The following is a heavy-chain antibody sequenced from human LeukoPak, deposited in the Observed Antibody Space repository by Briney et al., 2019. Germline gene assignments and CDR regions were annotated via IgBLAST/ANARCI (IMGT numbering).Heavy chain of an antibody. CDR2: IYTSGST. CDR3: ARDLLTYYYDSSGYFDY. J-gene: IGHJ4*02. Sequence: SGTLSLTCTVSGGSISSYYWSWIRQPAGKGLEWIGRIYTSGSTNYNPSLKSRVTMSVDTSKNHFSLKLSSVTAADTAVYYCARDLLTYYYDSSGYFDYWGQGTLVTVSS. D-gene: IGHD3-22*01. V-gene: IGHV4-4*07. CDR1: GGSISSYY.